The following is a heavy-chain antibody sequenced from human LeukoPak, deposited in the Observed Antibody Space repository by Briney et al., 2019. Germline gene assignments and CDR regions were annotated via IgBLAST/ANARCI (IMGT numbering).Heavy chain of an antibody. CDR3: ARTYDSSGYFPYYYYYYMDV. V-gene: IGHV3-30*04. CDR2: ISYDGSNK. J-gene: IGHJ6*03. D-gene: IGHD3-22*01. Sequence: GSLRLSCAASGFTFSSYAMHWVRQAPGKGLEWVAVISYDGSNKYYADSVKGRFTISRDNSKNTLYLQMNSLRAEDTAVYYCARTYDSSGYFPYYYYYYMDVWGKGTAVTVSS. CDR1: GFTFSSYA.